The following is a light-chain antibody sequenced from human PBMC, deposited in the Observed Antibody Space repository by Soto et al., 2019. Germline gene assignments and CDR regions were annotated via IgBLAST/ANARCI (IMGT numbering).Light chain of an antibody. CDR2: GAS. Sequence: EIVLTQSPGTLSLSPGERATLSCRASQSVSSIYLAWYQQKPGQAPRLLLYGASTRATGIPARFSGSGSGTEFTLTISSLQSEDFAVYYCQQYNNWPSITFGQGTRLEI. CDR1: QSVSSIY. V-gene: IGKV3-15*01. J-gene: IGKJ5*01. CDR3: QQYNNWPSIT.